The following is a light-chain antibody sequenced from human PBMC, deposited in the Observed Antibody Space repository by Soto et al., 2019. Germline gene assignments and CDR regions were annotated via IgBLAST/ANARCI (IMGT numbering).Light chain of an antibody. CDR3: QQYYDWPLVT. V-gene: IGKV3-15*01. Sequence: TQSPATLSVSPGERVTFSCRASESISTNLAWYQQKPGQAPRLLIYGASTRDTHIPDRFSGAGSETEFTLSVSSLQSEDFAISYCQQYYDWPLVTFGGGTRVEI. CDR2: GAS. J-gene: IGKJ4*01. CDR1: ESISTN.